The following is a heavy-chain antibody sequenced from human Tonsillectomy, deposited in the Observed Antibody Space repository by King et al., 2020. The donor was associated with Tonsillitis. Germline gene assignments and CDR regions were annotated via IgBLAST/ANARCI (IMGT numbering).Heavy chain of an antibody. V-gene: IGHV3-23*04. CDR1: GFTFSSYA. CDR2: ISGSGGST. Sequence: VQLVESGGGLVQPGGSLRLSCAASGFTFSSYAMSWVRQAPGKGLEWVSAISGSGGSTYYADSVKGRFTISRDNSKNTLYLQMNSLRAEDTAVYYCAKTGMRLFAWLLNYYFDYWGQGTLVTVSS. J-gene: IGHJ4*02. D-gene: IGHD3-9*01. CDR3: AKTGMRLFAWLLNYYFDY.